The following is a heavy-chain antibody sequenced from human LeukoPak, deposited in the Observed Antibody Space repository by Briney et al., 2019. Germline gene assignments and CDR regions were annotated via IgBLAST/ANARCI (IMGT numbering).Heavy chain of an antibody. CDR3: ARLKQQLVRYYYYYMDV. V-gene: IGHV1-69*13. CDR1: GGTFSSHA. J-gene: IGHJ6*03. CDR2: IIPIFGTA. D-gene: IGHD6-13*01. Sequence: PVKVSCKASGGTFSSHAISWVRQAPGQGLEWMGGIIPIFGTANYAQKFQGRVTITADESTSTAYMELSSLRSEDTAVYYCARLKQQLVRYYYYYMDVWGKGTTVTVSS.